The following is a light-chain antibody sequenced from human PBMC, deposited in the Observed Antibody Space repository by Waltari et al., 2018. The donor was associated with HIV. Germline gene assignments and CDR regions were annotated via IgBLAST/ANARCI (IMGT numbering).Light chain of an antibody. CDR2: LNSDGSH. V-gene: IGLV4-69*01. CDR1: GGHSNYA. CDR3: QTWGAGILV. Sequence: QLVLTQSPSDSASLGASVKLTCTLSGGHSNYAIAWHQQQPEKGPRYLMKLNSDGSHSKGDGIPDRFSGSSSGPDRYLTISSRRSEDEGDYYCQTWGAGILVFGGGTKLTVL. J-gene: IGLJ3*02.